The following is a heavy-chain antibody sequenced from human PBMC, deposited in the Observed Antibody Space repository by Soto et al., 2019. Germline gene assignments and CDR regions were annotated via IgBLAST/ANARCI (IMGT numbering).Heavy chain of an antibody. CDR2: IKQDGSEK. CDR3: AREGTYDSSGYNYYGMDV. J-gene: IGHJ6*02. D-gene: IGHD3-22*01. Sequence: GGSLRLSCAASGFTFSSYWMSWVRQAPGKGLEWVANIKQDGSEKYYVDSVKGRFTISRDNAKNSLYLQMNSLRAEDTAVYYCAREGTYDSSGYNYYGMDVWGQGTTVTVSS. CDR1: GFTFSSYW. V-gene: IGHV3-7*03.